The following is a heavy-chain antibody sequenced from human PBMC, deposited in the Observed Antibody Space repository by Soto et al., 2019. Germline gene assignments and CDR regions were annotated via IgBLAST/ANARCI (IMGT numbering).Heavy chain of an antibody. CDR3: AKEWVCVSSGWSVDY. CDR2: ISNDGSNK. Sequence: QVQLVESGGGVVQPGRSLRLSCAASGFTFSSYGMHWVRQAPGKGLEWVAVISNDGSNKYYADSVKGRFTISRDNSKNTLYLQMNSLRAEDTAVYYCAKEWVCVSSGWSVDYWGPGTLVTVSS. D-gene: IGHD3-22*01. V-gene: IGHV3-30*18. J-gene: IGHJ4*02. CDR1: GFTFSSYG.